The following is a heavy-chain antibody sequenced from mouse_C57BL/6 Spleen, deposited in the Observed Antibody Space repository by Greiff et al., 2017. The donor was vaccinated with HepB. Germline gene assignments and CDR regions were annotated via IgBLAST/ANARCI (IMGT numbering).Heavy chain of an antibody. J-gene: IGHJ4*01. D-gene: IGHD3-3*01. CDR3: ARRASLYAMDY. CDR2: IDPSDSYT. Sequence: QLQQSGAELVMPGASVKLSCKASGYTFTSYWMHWVKQRPGQGLEWIGEIDPSDSYTNYNQKFKGKSTLTVDKSSSTAYMQLSSLTSEDSAVYYCARRASLYAMDYWGQGTSVTVSS. V-gene: IGHV1-69*01. CDR1: GYTFTSYW.